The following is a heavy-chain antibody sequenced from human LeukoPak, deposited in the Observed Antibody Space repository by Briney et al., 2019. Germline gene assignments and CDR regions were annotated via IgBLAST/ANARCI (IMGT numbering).Heavy chain of an antibody. J-gene: IGHJ4*02. CDR3: ARVGARSGEPIGLDS. Sequence: PGGSLRLSCAASGFMYSDYYMTWIRQAPGKGLEWVSFISSTGDTTHYAESVKGRFTISRDNAKKTVYLQMNSLRLDDTGRYHCARVGARSGEPIGLDSWGPGTLVAVSS. CDR1: GFMYSDYY. CDR2: ISSTGDTT. V-gene: IGHV3-11*04. D-gene: IGHD2-21*01.